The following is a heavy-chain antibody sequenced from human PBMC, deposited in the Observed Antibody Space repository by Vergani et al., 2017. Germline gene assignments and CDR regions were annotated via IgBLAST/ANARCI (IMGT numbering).Heavy chain of an antibody. CDR2: ISYDGSNK. J-gene: IGHJ3*02. Sequence: QVQLVESGGGVVQPGRSLRLSCAASGFTFSSYAMHWVRQAPGKGLEWVAVISYDGSNKYYADSVKGRFTISRYNSKNTLYLQMNSLRAEDTAVFYCARDREVAGGELRSRAFDIWGQGTMVTVSS. V-gene: IGHV3-30-3*01. CDR1: GFTFSSYA. CDR3: ARDREVAGGELRSRAFDI. D-gene: IGHD1-26*01.